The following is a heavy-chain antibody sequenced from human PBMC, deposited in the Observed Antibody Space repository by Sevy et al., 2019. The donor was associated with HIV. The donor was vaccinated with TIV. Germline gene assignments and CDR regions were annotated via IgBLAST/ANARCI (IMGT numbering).Heavy chain of an antibody. CDR2: SRNKANSYAT. CDR1: GFTFSGSA. V-gene: IGHV3-73*01. J-gene: IGHJ4*02. Sequence: GGSLRLSCAASGFTFSGSAIHWVRQASGKGLEWIGLSRNKANSYATAYAESVKGRFTISRDDSKNTAYLQMNSLKTDDTAVYYCTRREMGSSSWYPYFDSWGQGTLVTVSS. D-gene: IGHD6-13*01. CDR3: TRREMGSSSWYPYFDS.